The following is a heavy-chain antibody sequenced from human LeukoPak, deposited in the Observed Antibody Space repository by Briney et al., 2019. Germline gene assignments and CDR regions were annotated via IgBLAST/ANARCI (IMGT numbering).Heavy chain of an antibody. D-gene: IGHD3-10*01. CDR3: ARGRLTDYYGSGSYSGLGNWFDP. CDR2: MNPNSGNT. V-gene: IGHV1-8*01. Sequence: ASVKVSCKACGYTFTSYDINGVGQATGQGGDWMGWMNPNSGNTGYVQKFQGRVTMTRNNSISTDYMELSSLRSEHTAVYYCARGRLTDYYGSGSYSGLGNWFDPWGQGTLVTVSS. CDR1: GYTFTSYD. J-gene: IGHJ5*02.